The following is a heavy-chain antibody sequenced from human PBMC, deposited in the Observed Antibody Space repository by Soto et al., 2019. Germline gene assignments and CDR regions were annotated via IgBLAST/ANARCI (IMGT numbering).Heavy chain of an antibody. V-gene: IGHV3-74*01. CDR3: ARDHKWLRTSYYYYMDV. Sequence: PGGSLRLSCAASGFTFSSYWMHWVRQAPGKGLVWVSRINSDGSSTSYADSVKGRFTISRDNAKNTLYLQMNSLRAEDTAVYYCARDHKWLRTSYYYYMDVWGKGTTVTVSS. CDR1: GFTFSSYW. D-gene: IGHD5-12*01. CDR2: INSDGSST. J-gene: IGHJ6*03.